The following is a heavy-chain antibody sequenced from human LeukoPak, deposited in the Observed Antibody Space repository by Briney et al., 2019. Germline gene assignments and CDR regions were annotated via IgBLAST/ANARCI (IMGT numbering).Heavy chain of an antibody. V-gene: IGHV1-69*04. CDR1: GGTFSSYA. D-gene: IGHD5-18*01. CDR3: AVGYSYGAFDY. J-gene: IGHJ4*02. Sequence: EASVKVSCKASGGTFSSYAISWVRQAPGQGLEWMGRIIPILGIANYAQKFQGRVTITADKSTSTAYMELSSLRSEDTAVYYCAVGYSYGAFDYWGQRTLVTVSS. CDR2: IIPILGIA.